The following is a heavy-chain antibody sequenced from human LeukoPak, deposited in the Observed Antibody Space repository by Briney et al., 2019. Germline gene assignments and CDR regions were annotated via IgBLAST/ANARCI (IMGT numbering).Heavy chain of an antibody. CDR2: ISSHGSNK. CDR3: AREQGQQWRRFDS. V-gene: IGHV3-30*04. Sequence: GGSLRLSCAASGFTFNSYSMHWVRQAPGKGLKWVAVISSHGSNKDYADSVKGRFTISRDNSENTLYLQMDSLTTEDTGVYYCAREQGQQWRRFDSWGQGSPVTVSS. J-gene: IGHJ4*02. CDR1: GFTFNSYS. D-gene: IGHD6-19*01.